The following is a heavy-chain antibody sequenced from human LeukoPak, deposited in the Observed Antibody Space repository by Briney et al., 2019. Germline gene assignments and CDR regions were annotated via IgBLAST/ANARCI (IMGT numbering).Heavy chain of an antibody. CDR2: ISYDGTNE. Sequence: PGGSLRLSCEASGFTFSRYAIHWVRQAPGKRLEWVAVISYDGTNEYFADSVKGRFTISRSNSKNTVYLQMNSLRTEDSALYYCARDASSDYDLGRYYFDHWGQGTLVTVSS. J-gene: IGHJ4*02. CDR3: ARDASSDYDLGRYYFDH. V-gene: IGHV3-30*04. CDR1: GFTFSRYA. D-gene: IGHD5-12*01.